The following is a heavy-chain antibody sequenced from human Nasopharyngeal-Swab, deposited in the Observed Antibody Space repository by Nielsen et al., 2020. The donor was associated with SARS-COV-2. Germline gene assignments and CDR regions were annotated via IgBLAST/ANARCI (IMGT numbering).Heavy chain of an antibody. Sequence: GGSLRLSCAASGFTFSSYGMHWVRQAPGKGLEWVAFIRNDGSNKNYADSVKGRFTISRDNSKNTLYLQMNSLRAEDTAMYYCAKDRQLWSNDFDYWGQGTLVTVSS. V-gene: IGHV3-30*02. CDR2: IRNDGSNK. CDR1: GFTFSSYG. CDR3: AKDRQLWSNDFDY. J-gene: IGHJ4*02. D-gene: IGHD5-18*01.